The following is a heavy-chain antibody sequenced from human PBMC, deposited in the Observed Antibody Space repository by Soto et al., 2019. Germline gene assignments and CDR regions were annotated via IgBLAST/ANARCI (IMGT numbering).Heavy chain of an antibody. J-gene: IGHJ4*02. Sequence: GGSLRLSCAASGFTFSDYYMSWIRQAPGKGLEWISSISSSGGSAYYADSVKGRFSISRDNSKNTLYLQMNSLRAEDTAVYYCAKDAFMVRGPYFDYWGQGTLVTVS. CDR1: GFTFSDYY. CDR2: ISSSGGSA. V-gene: IGHV3-23*01. CDR3: AKDAFMVRGPYFDY. D-gene: IGHD3-10*01.